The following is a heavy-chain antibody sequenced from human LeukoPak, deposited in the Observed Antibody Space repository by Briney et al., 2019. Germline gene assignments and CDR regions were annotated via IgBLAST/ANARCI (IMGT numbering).Heavy chain of an antibody. D-gene: IGHD3-9*01. CDR1: GFTFADYA. CDR3: AKGDYDILTGYYWGAFDI. CDR2: ISWNSGNI. Sequence: GGSLRLSCAASGFTFADYAMHWVRQTPGKGLEWVSGISWNSGNIDYADSVKGRFTISRDNSKNTLYLQMNSLRAEDTAVYYCAKGDYDILTGYYWGAFDIWGQGTMVTVSS. V-gene: IGHV3-9*01. J-gene: IGHJ3*02.